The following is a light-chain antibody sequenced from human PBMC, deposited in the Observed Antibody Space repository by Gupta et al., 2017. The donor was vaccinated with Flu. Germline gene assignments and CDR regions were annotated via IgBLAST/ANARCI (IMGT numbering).Light chain of an antibody. V-gene: IGKV1-33*01. CDR2: DAS. J-gene: IGKJ1*01. CDR1: QDIRNY. Sequence: VGDRVTITCQARQDIRNYLNWYQQKPGKAPDLLIYDASNLEKGVPSRFSGSGYGTEFTFTIKGLQAEDVATYYCQQYDSLPTFGQGTTVEIK. CDR3: QQYDSLPT.